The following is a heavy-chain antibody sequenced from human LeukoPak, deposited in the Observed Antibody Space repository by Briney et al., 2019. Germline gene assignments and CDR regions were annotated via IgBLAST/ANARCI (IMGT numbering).Heavy chain of an antibody. V-gene: IGHV1-24*01. CDR1: GYTLTELS. D-gene: IGHD6-6*01. CDR3: ARGASRAARRSYYMDV. CDR2: FDPEDGET. Sequence: ASVKVSCKVSGYTLTELSMHWVRQAPGKGLEWMGGFDPEDGETIYAQKFQGRVTMTEDTSTDTAYMELSRLRSDDTAVYYCARGASRAARRSYYMDVWGKGTTVTVSS. J-gene: IGHJ6*03.